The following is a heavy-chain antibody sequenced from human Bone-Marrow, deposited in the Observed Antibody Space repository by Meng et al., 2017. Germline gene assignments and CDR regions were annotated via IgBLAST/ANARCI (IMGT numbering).Heavy chain of an antibody. Sequence: SETLSLTCTVSGGSISSYYWSWIRQPPGKGLEWIGYIYYSGSTNYNPSLKSRVTISVDTSKNQFSLKLSSVTAADTAVYYCARALITMVRGVLQNDAFDIWGQGTMVTVSS. V-gene: IGHV4-59*01. CDR3: ARALITMVRGVLQNDAFDI. CDR2: IYYSGST. CDR1: GGSISSYY. J-gene: IGHJ3*02. D-gene: IGHD3-10*01.